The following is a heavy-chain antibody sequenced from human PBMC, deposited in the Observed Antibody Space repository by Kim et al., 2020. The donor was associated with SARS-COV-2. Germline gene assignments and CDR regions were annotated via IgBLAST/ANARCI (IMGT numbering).Heavy chain of an antibody. CDR1: GGSINSGGYY. J-gene: IGHJ2*01. V-gene: IGHV4-31*03. Sequence: SETLSFTCTVSGGSINSGGYYWSWIRQYPGKGLEWIGYIYYSGSTYYNPSLKSRVSISVDTSKNQFSLKLSSVTAADTAVYYCASTACSGGSCYSRWYFDLWGRGTLVTVSS. D-gene: IGHD2-15*01. CDR2: IYYSGST. CDR3: ASTACSGGSCYSRWYFDL.